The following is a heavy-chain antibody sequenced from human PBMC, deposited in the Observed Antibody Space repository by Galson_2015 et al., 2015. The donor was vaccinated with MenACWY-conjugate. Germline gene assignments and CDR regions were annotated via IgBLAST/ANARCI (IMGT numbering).Heavy chain of an antibody. Sequence: SVKVSCKPSGYTFTIYGMHWVRQAPGQRLEWMGWINAGNGNTKYAQKFQGRATMTMDTSASKAYMELSSLPSDDTAVYYCARNPKVTMLRGAGWSDPWAREPWSSSPQ. V-gene: IGHV1-3*01. D-gene: IGHD3-10*01. CDR1: GYTFTIYG. J-gene: IGHJ5*02. CDR3: ARNPKVTMLRGAGWSDP. CDR2: INAGNGNT.